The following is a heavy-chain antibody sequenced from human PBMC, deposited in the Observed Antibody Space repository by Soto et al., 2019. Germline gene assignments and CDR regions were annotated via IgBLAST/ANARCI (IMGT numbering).Heavy chain of an antibody. CDR3: ARDPNDSSAYYHHYYYGMDV. D-gene: IGHD3-22*01. J-gene: IGHJ6*02. V-gene: IGHV1-3*01. Sequence: GASVKVSCKASGYTFTSYGIHWVRQAPGQRLEWTGWINAGTGNTKYSEEFQGRVTITRDTSASTAYLELSSLRSEDTAVYYCARDPNDSSAYYHHYYYGMDVWRQGTTVTVSS. CDR1: GYTFTSYG. CDR2: INAGTGNT.